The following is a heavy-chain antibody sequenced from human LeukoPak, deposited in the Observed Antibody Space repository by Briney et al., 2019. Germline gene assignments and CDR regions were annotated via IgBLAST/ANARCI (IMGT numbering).Heavy chain of an antibody. CDR3: ARGTMFPYYFDY. D-gene: IGHD3-10*02. CDR2: ISSSSSYI. CDR1: GFTFSSYS. V-gene: IGHV3-21*01. J-gene: IGHJ4*02. Sequence: GGSLRLSCAASGFTFSSYSMKWVRQAPGKGLEWVSFISSSSSYIYYADSVKGRFTISRDNAKNSLYLQMNSLRAEDTAMYYCARGTMFPYYFDYWGQGTLVTVSS.